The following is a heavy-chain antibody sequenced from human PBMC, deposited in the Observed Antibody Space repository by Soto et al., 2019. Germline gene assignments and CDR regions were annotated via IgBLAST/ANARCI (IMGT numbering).Heavy chain of an antibody. CDR3: ARHCPYSSSWSGHYNWFDP. J-gene: IGHJ5*02. CDR2: IYYSGST. CDR1: GGSISSSSYY. D-gene: IGHD6-13*01. Sequence: SETLSLTCTVSGGSISSSSYYWGWIRQPPGKGLEWIGSIYYSGSTYYNPSLKSRVTISVDTSKNQFSLKLSSVTAADTAVYYCARHCPYSSSWSGHYNWFDPWGQGTLVTVSS. V-gene: IGHV4-39*01.